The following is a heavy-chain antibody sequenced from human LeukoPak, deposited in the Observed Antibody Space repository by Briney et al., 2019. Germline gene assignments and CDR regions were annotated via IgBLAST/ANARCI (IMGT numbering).Heavy chain of an antibody. CDR3: ARVSPFDY. Sequence: PGGSLRLSCAASGFTFSDYYMSWVRQAPGKGLEWLSVFYSGGSTYYADSVNGRFTMSRDNSKNTLYLQMNGLRVEDTAVYYCARVSPFDYWGQGTQVTVSS. J-gene: IGHJ4*02. CDR2: FYSGGST. CDR1: GFTFSDYY. V-gene: IGHV3-66*01.